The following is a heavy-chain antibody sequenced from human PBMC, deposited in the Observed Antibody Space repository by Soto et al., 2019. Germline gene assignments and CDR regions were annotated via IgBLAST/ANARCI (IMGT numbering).Heavy chain of an antibody. V-gene: IGHV3-23*01. CDR2: ISGGGTNT. J-gene: IGHJ4*02. CDR3: AKVRLAAGGSFFDY. D-gene: IGHD6-13*01. Sequence: EVQLLESGGGLVQPGGSLRLSCAASGFTFANYAMSWVRQAPGKGLEWVSSISGGGTNTYHAASAVGRFTISRDNSKHTLYLPMTSLRAEDTAIYYCAKVRLAAGGSFFDYWGQGTLVTVSS. CDR1: GFTFANYA.